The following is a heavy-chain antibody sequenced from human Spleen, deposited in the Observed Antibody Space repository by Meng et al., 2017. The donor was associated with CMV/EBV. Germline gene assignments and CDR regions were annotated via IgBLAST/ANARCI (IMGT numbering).Heavy chain of an antibody. Sequence: RQVAGPAVVKPSETLSLTCTVSGCSISSSSYYWGWIRQPPGKGLEWIGSIYYSGSTYYNPSLKSRVTISVDTSKNQFSLKLSSVTAADTAVYYCARVGIAVAGSGSFDYWGQGTLVTVSS. CDR2: IYYSGST. J-gene: IGHJ4*02. V-gene: IGHV4-39*07. D-gene: IGHD6-19*01. CDR1: GCSISSSSYY. CDR3: ARVGIAVAGSGSFDY.